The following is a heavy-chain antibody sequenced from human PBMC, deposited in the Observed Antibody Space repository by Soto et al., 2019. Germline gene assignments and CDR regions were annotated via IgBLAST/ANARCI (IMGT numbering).Heavy chain of an antibody. D-gene: IGHD3-10*01. CDR2: INHSGNT. CDR1: GGSFSDYY. V-gene: IGHV4-34*01. CDR3: ARARTYYYGSGEGLDWFDP. Sequence: SETLSLTCAVYGGSFSDYYWNWIRQPPGKGLEWIGQINHSGNTNYNPSHKSRATISIDTSKNQYSIRLSSVTAADTAVYYCARARTYYYGSGEGLDWFDPWGQGTLVT. J-gene: IGHJ5*02.